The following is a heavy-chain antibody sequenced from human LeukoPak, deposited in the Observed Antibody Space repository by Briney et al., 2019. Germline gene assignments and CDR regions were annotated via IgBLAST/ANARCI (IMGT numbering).Heavy chain of an antibody. D-gene: IGHD4-17*01. V-gene: IGHV3-23*01. CDR1: GFTFSSYA. Sequence: GGSLRLSCAASGFTFSSYAMSWVRQAPGQGLEWVSAISGSGGSTYYADSVKGRFTISRDNSKNTLYLQMNSLRAEDTAVYYCAKGVSVTTFSIDYWGQGTLVTVSS. CDR2: ISGSGGST. CDR3: AKGVSVTTFSIDY. J-gene: IGHJ4*02.